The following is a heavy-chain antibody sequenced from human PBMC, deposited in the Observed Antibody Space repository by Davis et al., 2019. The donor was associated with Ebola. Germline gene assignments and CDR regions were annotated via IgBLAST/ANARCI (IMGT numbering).Heavy chain of an antibody. V-gene: IGHV3-7*03. J-gene: IGHJ6*02. CDR3: ARDYYDFYYYGMDV. Sequence: GGSLRLSCAASGFTFSSYWMSWVRQAPGKGLEWVANIKQDGSGKYYVDSVKGRFTISRDNAKNSLYLQMNSLRAEDTAVYYCARDYYDFYYYGMDVWGQGTTVTVSS. CDR1: GFTFSSYW. D-gene: IGHD3-3*01. CDR2: IKQDGSGK.